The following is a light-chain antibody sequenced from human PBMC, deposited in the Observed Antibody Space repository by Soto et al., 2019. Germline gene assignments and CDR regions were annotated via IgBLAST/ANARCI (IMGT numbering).Light chain of an antibody. CDR3: QQFGDSLT. CDR2: GAY. CDR1: QPVFIRY. J-gene: IGKJ4*01. V-gene: IGKV3-20*01. Sequence: ETVLTQSPGTLSLSPGERATLSCRASQPVFIRYLAWYQQKPGQAPRLLIYGAYTRSTGIPDRFSGSGSGTDFTLTVSRQEHEDFAVYYCQQFGDSLTFGGGTKVEI.